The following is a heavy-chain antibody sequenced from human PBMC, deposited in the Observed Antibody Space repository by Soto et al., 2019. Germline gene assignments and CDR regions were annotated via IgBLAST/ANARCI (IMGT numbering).Heavy chain of an antibody. CDR3: ARAGTSSSSEGANWFDP. V-gene: IGHV4-31*03. J-gene: IGHJ5*02. Sequence: PSETLSLTCTVSGGSISSGGYYWSWIRQHPGKGLEWIGYIYYSGSTYYNPSLKSRVTISVDTSKNQFSRNLSSVTAADTAVYYCARAGTSSSSEGANWFDPWGQGTLVTVSS. D-gene: IGHD6-6*01. CDR2: IYYSGST. CDR1: GGSISSGGYY.